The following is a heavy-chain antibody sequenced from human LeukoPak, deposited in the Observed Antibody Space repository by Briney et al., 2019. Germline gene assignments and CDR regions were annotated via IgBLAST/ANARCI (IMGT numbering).Heavy chain of an antibody. CDR1: GYTFTSYG. CDR3: ARDYAAMVAPHPFDY. D-gene: IGHD5-18*01. V-gene: IGHV1-18*04. CDR2: SSAYSGNT. J-gene: IGHJ4*01. Sequence: ASVKVSCKASGYTFTSYGISWVGQAAGQGLEWMGWSSAYSGNTNYAQKREGRVTMTTDTSTTKAYIEPSSLRSDDTAVYYCARDYAAMVAPHPFDYWGHGNLVTVSS.